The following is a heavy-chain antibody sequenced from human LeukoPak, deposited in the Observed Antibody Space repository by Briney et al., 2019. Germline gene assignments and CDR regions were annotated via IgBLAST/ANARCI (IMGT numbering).Heavy chain of an antibody. CDR3: ARELSGFYYDSSGSFDY. V-gene: IGHV1-2*06. J-gene: IGHJ4*02. CDR1: GYTFTGYY. D-gene: IGHD3-22*01. CDR2: INPNSGGT. Sequence: ASVKVSCKASGYTFTGYYMHWVRQAPGQGREWMGRINPNSGGTNYAQKFQGRVTMTRDTSISTAYMELSRLRSDDTAVYYCARELSGFYYDSSGSFDYWGQGTLVTVSS.